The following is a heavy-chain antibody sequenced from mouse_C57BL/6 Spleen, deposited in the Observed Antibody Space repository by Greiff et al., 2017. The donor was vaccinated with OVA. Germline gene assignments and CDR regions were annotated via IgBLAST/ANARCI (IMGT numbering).Heavy chain of an antibody. J-gene: IGHJ1*03. V-gene: IGHV5-17*01. CDR1: GFTFSDYG. CDR3: ARGYITTPWYFDV. D-gene: IGHD1-1*01. CDR2: ISSGSSTI. Sequence: EVKLVESGGGLVKPGGSLKLSCAASGFTFSDYGMHWVRQAPEKGLEWVAYISSGSSTIYYADTVKGRFTISRDNAKNTLFLQMTSLRSEDTAMYYCARGYITTPWYFDVWGTGTTVTVSS.